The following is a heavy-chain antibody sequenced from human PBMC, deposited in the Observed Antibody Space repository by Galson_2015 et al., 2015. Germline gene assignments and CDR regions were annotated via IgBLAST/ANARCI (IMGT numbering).Heavy chain of an antibody. V-gene: IGHV4-39*07. Sequence: SETLSLTCTVSGGSISSSSYYWGWIRQPPGKGLEWIGSIYYSGSTYYNPSLKSRVTISVDTSKNQFSLKLSSVTAADTAVYYCASSYYDTFNWFDPWGQGTLVTVSS. CDR2: IYYSGST. D-gene: IGHD3-9*01. CDR1: GGSISSSSYY. J-gene: IGHJ5*02. CDR3: ASSYYDTFNWFDP.